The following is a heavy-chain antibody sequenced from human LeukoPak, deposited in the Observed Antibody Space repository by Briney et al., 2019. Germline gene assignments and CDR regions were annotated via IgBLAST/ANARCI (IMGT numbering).Heavy chain of an antibody. CDR3: ARLGGDYYYAMDV. CDR1: GGSISSYY. J-gene: IGHJ6*02. Sequence: PSETLSLTCTVSGGSISSYYRSWLRQPPGKGLEWIGYIYYSGSTNYNPSLKSRVTISVDTSKNQFSLKLISVTAADTAVYYCARLGGDYYYAMDVWGQGTTLTVSS. CDR2: IYYSGST. D-gene: IGHD2-21*01. V-gene: IGHV4-59*08.